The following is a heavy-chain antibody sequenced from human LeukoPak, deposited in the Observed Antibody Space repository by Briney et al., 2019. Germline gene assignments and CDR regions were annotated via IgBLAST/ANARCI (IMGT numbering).Heavy chain of an antibody. CDR2: IKKDGSET. D-gene: IGHD6-13*01. V-gene: IGHV3-7*03. Sequence: GGSLRLSCAASGFTFNSYWMSWVRQAPGKGLEWVANIKKDGSETYYVDSVKGRFTISRDNAKNSLYLQMNSLRAEDTAIYYCARGRYSSTTYYFGYWGQGTLVTVSS. CDR3: ARGRYSSTTYYFGY. J-gene: IGHJ4*02. CDR1: GFTFNSYW.